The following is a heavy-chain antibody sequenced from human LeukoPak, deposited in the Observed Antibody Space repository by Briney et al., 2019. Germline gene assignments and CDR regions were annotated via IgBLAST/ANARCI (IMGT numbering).Heavy chain of an antibody. Sequence: NPSETLSLTCTVSGGSISSSSYYWGWIRQPPGKGLEWIGKINHRGSTNYNPSLKSRVTISEDTSKNQFSLKLSSVTAADTAVYYCARGSYTGDLYSDNNGMDVWGQGTTVTVSS. V-gene: IGHV4-39*07. CDR2: INHRGST. J-gene: IGHJ6*02. CDR3: ARGSYTGDLYSDNNGMDV. CDR1: GGSISSSSYY. D-gene: IGHD3-16*01.